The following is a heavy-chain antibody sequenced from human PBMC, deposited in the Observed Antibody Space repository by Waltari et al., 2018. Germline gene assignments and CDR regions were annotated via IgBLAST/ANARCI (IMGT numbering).Heavy chain of an antibody. CDR2: NSSSIGYT. CDR3: ATGGWGFYLDY. V-gene: IGHV3-21*01. CDR1: GCSFSDYS. Sequence: EVHLVESGGGLVKPGGSLRLSCAASGCSFSDYSMNWVRQAPGKGLEWVSSNSSSIGYTHYADSVKGRFTSSRDNAKNSLYLQMNSLRAEDTAVYYCATGGWGFYLDYWGQGTLVTVSS. D-gene: IGHD7-27*01. J-gene: IGHJ4*02.